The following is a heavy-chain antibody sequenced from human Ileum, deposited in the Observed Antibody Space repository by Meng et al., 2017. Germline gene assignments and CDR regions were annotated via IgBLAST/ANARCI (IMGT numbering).Heavy chain of an antibody. CDR1: GGSLNNYY. V-gene: IGHV4-4*07. CDR3: ARAEYCSGGSCYSNYLDL. Sequence: SETLSLTCTVSGGSLNNYYWAWIRQPAGKGLEWIGRIFSSGSTTYNPSLKSRVTMSVDTSRNQFSLRLTSVTAADTAMYYCARAEYCSGGSCYSNYLDLWGQGTLVTVST. D-gene: IGHD2-15*01. J-gene: IGHJ4*02. CDR2: IFSSGST.